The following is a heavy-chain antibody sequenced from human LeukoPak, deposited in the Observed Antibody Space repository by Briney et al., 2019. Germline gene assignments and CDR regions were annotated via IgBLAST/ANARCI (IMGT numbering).Heavy chain of an antibody. CDR3: AHSPLVTHFDY. D-gene: IGHD2-21*02. Sequence: SDPTLVKPTQTLTLTCTFSGFSLSTSGVGVGWIRQPPGKALEWLALIYWDDDKRYSPSLKSRLTIIKDTSKNQVVLTMTNMDLVDTATYYCAHSPLVTHFDYWGQGTLVTVSS. CDR2: IYWDDDK. CDR1: GFSLSTSGVG. V-gene: IGHV2-5*02. J-gene: IGHJ4*02.